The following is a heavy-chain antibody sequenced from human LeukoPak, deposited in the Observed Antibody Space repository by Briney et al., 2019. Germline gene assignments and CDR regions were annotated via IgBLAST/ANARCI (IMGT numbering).Heavy chain of an antibody. J-gene: IGHJ4*02. CDR2: ISSSSDYI. Sequence: GGSLRVSCAASGFTFSNHYMNWVRQAPGKGLEWVSSISSSSDYINYADSVKGRFTISRDNAKNSLYLQMDSLRAEDTTVYYCAVGIATPGTFFDYWGQGTLVTVSS. CDR3: AVGIATPGTFFDY. V-gene: IGHV3-21*01. D-gene: IGHD6-13*01. CDR1: GFTFSNHY.